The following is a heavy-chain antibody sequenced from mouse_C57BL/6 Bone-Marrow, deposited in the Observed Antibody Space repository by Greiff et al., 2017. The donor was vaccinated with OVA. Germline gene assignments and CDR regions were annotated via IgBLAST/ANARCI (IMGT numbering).Heavy chain of an antibody. D-gene: IGHD3-2*02. CDR3: ASFRLRGAMDY. J-gene: IGHJ4*01. CDR1: GFNIKNTY. Sequence: EVQLVESVAELVRPGASVKLSCTASGFNIKNTYMHWVKQRPEQGLEWIGRIDPANGNTKYAPKFQGKATITADTSSTTAYLQLSSLTSEDTAIYYCASFRLRGAMDYWGQGTSVTVSS. V-gene: IGHV14-3*01. CDR2: IDPANGNT.